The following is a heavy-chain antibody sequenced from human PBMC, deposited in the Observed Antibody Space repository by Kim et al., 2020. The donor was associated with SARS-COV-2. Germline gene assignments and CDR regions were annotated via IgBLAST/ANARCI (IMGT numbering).Heavy chain of an antibody. D-gene: IGHD6-19*01. CDR2: IYYSGIT. CDR1: GGSVSSGSYY. CDR3: AREGIAVAGAPDY. V-gene: IGHV4-61*01. Sequence: SETLSLTCTVSGGSVSSGSYYWSWIRQPPGKGLEWIGYIYYSGITNYNPSLKSRVTISVDTSKNQFSLKLSSLTAADTAVYYCAREGIAVAGAPDYWGQG. J-gene: IGHJ4*02.